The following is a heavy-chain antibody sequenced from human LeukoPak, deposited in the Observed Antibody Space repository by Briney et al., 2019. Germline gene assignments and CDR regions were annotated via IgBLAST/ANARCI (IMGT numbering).Heavy chain of an antibody. CDR3: ARVPGPMAAASMGYLDY. CDR2: ISYDGNNK. Sequence: GRSLRLSCAASGFTFSSYAMHWVRQAPGKGLEWVAVISYDGNNKYYADSVKGQFTISRDNSKNTLYLQMNSLRVEDTAVYYCARVPGPMAAASMGYLDYWGQGTLVTVSS. CDR1: GFTFSSYA. D-gene: IGHD6-13*01. J-gene: IGHJ4*02. V-gene: IGHV3-30-3*01.